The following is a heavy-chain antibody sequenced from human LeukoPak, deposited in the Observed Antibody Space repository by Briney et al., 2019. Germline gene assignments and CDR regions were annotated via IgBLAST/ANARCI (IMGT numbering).Heavy chain of an antibody. CDR2: ISSISSYI. CDR3: AKGLLWFGESLDLFDY. D-gene: IGHD3-10*01. V-gene: IGHV3-21*01. CDR1: GFTFSCYT. Sequence: GGSLRLSCAVSGFTFSCYTMTWVRQAPGKGLEWLSSISSISSYIYYADSVKGRFTISRDNSKNTLYLQMNSLRAADTAVYYCAKGLLWFGESLDLFDYWGQGTLVTVSS. J-gene: IGHJ4*02.